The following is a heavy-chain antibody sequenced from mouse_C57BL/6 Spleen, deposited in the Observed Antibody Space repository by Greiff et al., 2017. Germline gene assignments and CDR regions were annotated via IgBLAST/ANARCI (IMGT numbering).Heavy chain of an antibody. CDR3: ARHLDYDGFAY. Sequence: EVKLMESGGGLVQPGGSLKLSCAASGFTFSDYGMAWVRQAPRKGPEWVAFISNLAYSIYYADTVTGRFTISRENAKNTLYLEMSSLRSEDTAMYYCARHLDYDGFAYWGQGTLVTVSA. CDR2: ISNLAYSI. D-gene: IGHD2-4*01. J-gene: IGHJ3*01. V-gene: IGHV5-15*01. CDR1: GFTFSDYG.